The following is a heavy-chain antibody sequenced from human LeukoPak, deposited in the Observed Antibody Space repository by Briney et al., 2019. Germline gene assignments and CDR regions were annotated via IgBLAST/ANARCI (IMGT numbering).Heavy chain of an antibody. V-gene: IGHV4-34*01. CDR3: ARGSGITGSTRHGCFDY. Sequence: SETLSLTCAVYGGSFSGYYWSWIRQPPGKGLEWIGEINHSGSTNYNPSLKSRVTISVDTSKNQSSLKLSSVTAADTAVYYCARGSGITGSTRHGCFDYWGQGTLVTVSS. D-gene: IGHD1-7*01. J-gene: IGHJ4*02. CDR2: INHSGST. CDR1: GGSFSGYY.